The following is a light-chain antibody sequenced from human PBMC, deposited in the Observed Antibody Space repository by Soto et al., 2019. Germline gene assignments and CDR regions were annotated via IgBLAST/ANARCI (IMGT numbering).Light chain of an antibody. CDR3: YSYAGSRTYV. V-gene: IGLV2-23*01. Sequence: QSALTQPASVSGPLGQSIVISCTGSSSDIGSYDLVSWYQQYPGKAPKVVIFEGTKRPSGVSNRFSGSKSGNTASLTISGLQTEDEADYYCYSYAGSRTYVFGAGTKLTVL. CDR1: SSDIGSYDL. CDR2: EGT. J-gene: IGLJ1*01.